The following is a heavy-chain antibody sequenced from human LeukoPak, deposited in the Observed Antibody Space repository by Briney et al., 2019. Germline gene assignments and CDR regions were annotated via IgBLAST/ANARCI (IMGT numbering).Heavy chain of an antibody. D-gene: IGHD2-15*01. V-gene: IGHV1-2*02. CDR1: GYTFTGYY. CDR3: ARDPGSLGPSNWFDP. CDR2: INPNSGGT. Sequence: GASVKVSCKASGYTFTGYYMHWVRQAPGQGLEWMGWINPNSGGTNYAQKFQGRVTMTRDTSISTAYMELSRLRSDDTAVCYCARDPGSLGPSNWFDPWGQGTLVTVSS. J-gene: IGHJ5*02.